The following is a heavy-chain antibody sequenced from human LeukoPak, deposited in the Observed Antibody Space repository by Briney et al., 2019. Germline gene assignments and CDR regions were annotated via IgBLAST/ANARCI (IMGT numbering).Heavy chain of an antibody. J-gene: IGHJ4*02. CDR1: GGSISSGDYY. V-gene: IGHV4-30-4*08. CDR3: ARARRGITFGGVGGGYFDY. Sequence: PSQTLSLTCTVSGGSISSGDYYWSWIRQPPGKGLEWIGYIYYSGGTYYNPSLKSRVTISVDTSKNQFSLKLSSVTAADTAVYYCARARRGITFGGVGGGYFDYWGQGTLVTVSS. CDR2: IYYSGGT. D-gene: IGHD3-16*01.